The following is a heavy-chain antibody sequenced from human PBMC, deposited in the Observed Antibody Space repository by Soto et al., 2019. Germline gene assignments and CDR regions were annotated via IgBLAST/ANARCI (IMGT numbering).Heavy chain of an antibody. CDR2: IIPIIGTA. Sequence: QVQLVQSGAEVKKPGSSVKVSCKASGGTVNNYAISWVRQAPGQGLEWMGGIIPIIGTADYAHKFQGRIAISADETTGTTFIELSILRSEDTALYYCARVGVDVVATSAVASWGQATVATASS. D-gene: IGHD5-12*01. J-gene: IGHJ4*02. CDR3: ARVGVDVVATSAVAS. CDR1: GGTVNNYA. V-gene: IGHV1-69*01.